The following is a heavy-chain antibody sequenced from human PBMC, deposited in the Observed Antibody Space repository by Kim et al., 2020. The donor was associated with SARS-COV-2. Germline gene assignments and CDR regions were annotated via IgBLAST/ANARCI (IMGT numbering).Heavy chain of an antibody. CDR3: ARDGRAYDPPADAFDI. D-gene: IGHD3-16*01. J-gene: IGHJ3*02. Sequence: VKGRFTISRDNAKNSLYLQMNSLRAEETAVYYCARDGRAYDPPADAFDIWGQGTMVTVSS. V-gene: IGHV3-48*03.